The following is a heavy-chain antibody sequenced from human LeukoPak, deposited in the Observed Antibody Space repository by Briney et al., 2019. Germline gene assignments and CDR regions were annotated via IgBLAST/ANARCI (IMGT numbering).Heavy chain of an antibody. CDR2: IYTSGST. CDR3: ARDRVVVAARWFDP. Sequence: PSETLSLTCTVAGGSISSYYWSWIRQPAGKGLEWIGRIYTSGSTNYNPSLKSRVTMSVDTSKNQFSLKLSSVTAADTAVYYCARDRVVVAARWFDPWGQGTLVTVSS. D-gene: IGHD2-15*01. J-gene: IGHJ5*02. CDR1: GGSISSYY. V-gene: IGHV4-4*07.